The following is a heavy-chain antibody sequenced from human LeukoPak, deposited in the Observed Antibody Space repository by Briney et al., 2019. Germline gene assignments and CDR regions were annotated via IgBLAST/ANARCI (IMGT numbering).Heavy chain of an antibody. CDR1: GVTVGNNY. CDR3: ARDPPAVKSGTYG. Sequence: QPGGSLRLSCAASGVTVGNNYMIWVRQAPGKGLEWVSRIYSGGATYYADSVKGRFTISRDSSKNTLFLQMNSLRAEDTAVYYCARDPPAVKSGTYGWGQGTLVTVSS. V-gene: IGHV3-66*01. D-gene: IGHD4-11*01. J-gene: IGHJ4*02. CDR2: IYSGGAT.